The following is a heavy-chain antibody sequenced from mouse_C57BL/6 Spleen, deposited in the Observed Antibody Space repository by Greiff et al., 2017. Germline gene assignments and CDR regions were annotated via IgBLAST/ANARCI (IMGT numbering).Heavy chain of an antibody. Sequence: VHLVESGPGLVQPSQSLSITCTVSGFSLTSYGVHWVRQSPGKGLEWLGVIWSGGSTDYNAAFISRLSISKDNSKSQVFFKMNSLQADDTAIYYCARSLYDYDGYYYAMDYWGQGTSVTVSS. D-gene: IGHD2-4*01. CDR1: GFSLTSYG. CDR2: IWSGGST. V-gene: IGHV2-2*01. J-gene: IGHJ4*01. CDR3: ARSLYDYDGYYYAMDY.